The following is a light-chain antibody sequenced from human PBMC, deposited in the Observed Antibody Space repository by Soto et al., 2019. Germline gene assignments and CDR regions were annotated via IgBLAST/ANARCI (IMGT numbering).Light chain of an antibody. CDR1: QSVSSN. J-gene: IGKJ1*01. CDR2: EAS. Sequence: EKVMTQSPATLSVSPGERATLSCRASQSVSSNLARYQQKPGQAPRLLIYEASTRAADIPVRFSGSGYGRQFTLTIISLQSEDCAVYYCHQYNDGPGGTFGQGTRVGVK. V-gene: IGKV3-15*01. CDR3: HQYNDGPGGT.